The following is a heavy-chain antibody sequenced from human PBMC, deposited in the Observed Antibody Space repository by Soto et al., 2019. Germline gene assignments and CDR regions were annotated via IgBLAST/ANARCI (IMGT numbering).Heavy chain of an antibody. V-gene: IGHV4-34*01. CDR3: ARDDYDILTGYYYGMDV. J-gene: IGHJ6*02. D-gene: IGHD3-9*01. Sequence: SETLSLTCAVYGGSFSGYYWSWIRQPPGKGLEWIGEINHSGSTNYNPSLTSRVTISVDTSKNQFSLKLSSVTAADTAVYYCARDDYDILTGYYYGMDVWGQGTTVTVS. CDR1: GGSFSGYY. CDR2: INHSGST.